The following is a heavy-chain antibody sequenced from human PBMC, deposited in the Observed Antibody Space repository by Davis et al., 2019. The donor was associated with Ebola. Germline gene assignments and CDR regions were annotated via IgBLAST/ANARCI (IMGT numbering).Heavy chain of an antibody. Sequence: SVKVSCKASGGTFSSYAISWVRQAPGQGLEWMGGIIPIFGTANYAQKFQGRVTITADESTSTAYMELSSLRSEDTAVYYCARDRGYSSGWYSYYFDYWGQGTLVTVPS. CDR1: GGTFSSYA. CDR3: ARDRGYSSGWYSYYFDY. J-gene: IGHJ4*02. CDR2: IIPIFGTA. V-gene: IGHV1-69*13. D-gene: IGHD6-19*01.